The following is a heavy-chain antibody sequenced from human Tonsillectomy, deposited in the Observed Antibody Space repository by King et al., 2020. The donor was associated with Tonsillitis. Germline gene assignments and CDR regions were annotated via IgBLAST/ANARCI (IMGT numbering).Heavy chain of an antibody. V-gene: IGHV3-33*08. J-gene: IGHJ4*02. CDR1: GFTFSSYG. CDR3: ARDRYGTTTFDY. CDR2: IWFDGSHK. D-gene: IGHD4-11*01. Sequence: VQLVESGGGVVQPGRSLRLSCAASGFTFSSYGMHWVRQAPGKGLEWVAVIWFDGSHKYYADSVQGRFTISRDNSKNTLYLQMNSLRAEDTAVYYCARDRYGTTTFDYWGQGTLVTVSS.